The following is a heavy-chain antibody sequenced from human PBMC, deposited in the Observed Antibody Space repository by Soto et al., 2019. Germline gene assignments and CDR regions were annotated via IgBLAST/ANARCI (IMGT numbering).Heavy chain of an antibody. CDR3: AADYYDILTGYYMAPHY. CDR2: IVVGSGNT. Sequence: SVKVSCKASGFTFTSSAMQWVRQARGQRLEWIGWIVVGSGNTNYAQKFQERVTITRDMSTSTAYMELSSLRSEDTAVYYCAADYYDILTGYYMAPHYWGQGTLVTVSS. V-gene: IGHV1-58*02. D-gene: IGHD3-9*01. CDR1: GFTFTSSA. J-gene: IGHJ4*02.